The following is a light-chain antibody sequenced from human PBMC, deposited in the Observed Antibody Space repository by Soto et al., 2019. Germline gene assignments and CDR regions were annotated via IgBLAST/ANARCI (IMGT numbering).Light chain of an antibody. CDR1: RSDIGTYNF. J-gene: IGLJ3*02. V-gene: IGLV2-14*03. Sequence: QSVLTQPASVSGSPGQSITISCAGTRSDIGTYNFVSWYQQHPGKAPKLIIYDVSDRPSGISNRFSASKSGNTASLTISGLQADDEADYYCTSFSSTSTPWVFGGGNKVTV. CDR3: TSFSSTSTPWV. CDR2: DVS.